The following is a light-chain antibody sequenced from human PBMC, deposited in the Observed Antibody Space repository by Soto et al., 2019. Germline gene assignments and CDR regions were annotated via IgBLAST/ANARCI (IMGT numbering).Light chain of an antibody. CDR3: QQHSNWPLT. J-gene: IGKJ4*01. CDR2: VAS. V-gene: IGKV3-11*01. CDR1: QSFTNN. Sequence: EIGLIQSPATLSFSLGERATLSCRASQSFTNNLAWYQQIPGQAPSLLIFVASKRPTGIPARFSGSGSGTDFTLTISSLEPEDFAVYYCQQHSNWPLTFGGGTKVEIK.